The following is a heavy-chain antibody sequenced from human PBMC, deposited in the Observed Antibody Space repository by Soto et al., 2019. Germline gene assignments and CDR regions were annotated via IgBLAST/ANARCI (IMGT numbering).Heavy chain of an antibody. V-gene: IGHV3-23*01. Sequence: GGSLRLSCAASGFSFSDYAMTWVRQAPGKGLEWVSTISGGETSYYADSVRGRFTISRDNSKSTLFLQMNSLRAEDTAVYYCAKGDGSVYFNYFDSWGQGTLVTVSS. CDR2: ISGGETS. J-gene: IGHJ4*02. D-gene: IGHD3-22*01. CDR1: GFSFSDYA. CDR3: AKGDGSVYFNYFDS.